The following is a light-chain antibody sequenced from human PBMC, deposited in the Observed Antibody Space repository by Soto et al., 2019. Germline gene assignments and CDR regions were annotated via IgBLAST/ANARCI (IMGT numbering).Light chain of an antibody. CDR1: QSVSSSY. CDR2: DAS. CDR3: QHYGTSAL. V-gene: IGKV3-20*01. Sequence: EIVLPQSPGTLSLSPGERATLSCRASQSVSSSYLAWYQQKPGQAPRLLIYDASRATGIPDMFSGSGSGTDFTLTITRLEPEDFAVYYCQHYGTSALFGPGTKVDI. J-gene: IGKJ3*01.